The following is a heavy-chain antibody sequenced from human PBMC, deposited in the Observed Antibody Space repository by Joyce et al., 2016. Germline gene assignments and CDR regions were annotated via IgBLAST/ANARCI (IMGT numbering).Heavy chain of an antibody. CDR2: IKSDTSGGTT. V-gene: IGHV3-15*01. Sequence: EGQLVESGGGLVTTGGSLRLSCAASGSTFSPAWMGWVRKAPGKCLELVALIKSDTSGGTTDYTAPVKGRFTRSRDDSKNTVYLQMNSLKPEDTGIYYWTADDSTRGGFELDYWGQRTRVTVSS. D-gene: IGHD1-1*01. CDR1: GSTFSPAW. CDR3: TADDSTRGGFELDY. J-gene: IGHJ4*02.